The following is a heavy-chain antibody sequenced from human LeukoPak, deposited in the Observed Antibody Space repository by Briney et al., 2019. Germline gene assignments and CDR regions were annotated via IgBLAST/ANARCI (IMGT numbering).Heavy chain of an antibody. J-gene: IGHJ4*02. D-gene: IGHD3-22*01. V-gene: IGHV4-39*01. CDR1: GGSISSSSYY. CDR2: IYYSGST. Sequence: SETLSLTCTVSGGSISSSSYYWGWIRQPPGKGLEWIGSIYYSGSTYYNPSLKSRVTISVDTSKNQFSLKPSSVTAADTAVYYCARQRYYYDSSGYYYVDYWGQGTLVTVSS. CDR3: ARQRYYYDSSGYYYVDY.